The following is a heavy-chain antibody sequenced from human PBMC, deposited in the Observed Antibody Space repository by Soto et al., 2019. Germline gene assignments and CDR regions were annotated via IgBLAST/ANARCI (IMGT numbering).Heavy chain of an antibody. D-gene: IGHD3-3*01. J-gene: IGHJ3*02. CDR3: ARSGLVRAIYDAFDI. CDR1: GYTFTSYD. V-gene: IGHV1-8*01. Sequence: QVQLVQSGAEVKKPGASVKVSCKASGYTFTSYDINWVRQATGQGLEWMGWMNPNSGNTGYAQKFQGRVTITADESTSTAYMELSSLRSEDTAVYYCARSGLVRAIYDAFDIWGQGTMVTVSS. CDR2: MNPNSGNT.